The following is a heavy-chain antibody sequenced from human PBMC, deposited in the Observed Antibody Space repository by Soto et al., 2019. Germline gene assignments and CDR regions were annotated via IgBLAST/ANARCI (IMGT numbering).Heavy chain of an antibody. J-gene: IGHJ4*02. CDR3: ASMGYHYGSGSYPLDY. Sequence: WTWIRQPPGKXXXXXXFXYXXGSTHYNPSLKSRVTISLDTSKNQFSLNLRSVTAADTAVYYCASMGYHYGSGSYPLDYWGQGTLVTVSS. D-gene: IGHD3-10*01. CDR2: XYXXGST. V-gene: IGHV4-59*08.